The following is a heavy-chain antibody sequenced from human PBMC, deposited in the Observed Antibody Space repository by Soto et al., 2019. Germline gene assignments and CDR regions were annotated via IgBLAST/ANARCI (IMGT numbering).Heavy chain of an antibody. D-gene: IGHD3-16*01. J-gene: IGHJ6*04. CDR1: GGTLSGYT. V-gene: IGHV1-69*02. CDR3: AGGGGVEEDVMDV. CDR2: IIPILGIA. Sequence: QVQLVQSGAEVKKPGSSVKVSCKASGGTLSGYTISWVRQAPGQGLEWMGRIIPILGIANYAQKFQGRVTITADKSTSTAYMELSSLRSEDTAVYYCAGGGGVEEDVMDVWGKGTTVTVSS.